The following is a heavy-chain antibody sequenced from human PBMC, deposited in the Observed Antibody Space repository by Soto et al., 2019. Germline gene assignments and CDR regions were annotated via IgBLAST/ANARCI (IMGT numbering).Heavy chain of an antibody. D-gene: IGHD6-19*01. CDR3: AKDPRTVAGTTPDY. J-gene: IGHJ4*02. Sequence: GGSLRLSCAASGLTFSNYAMSWVRQAPGKGLEWVSVIGGSGSSAYYADSVQGRFTISRDNSKSTLLLQMNSLRVEDTAVYYCAKDPRTVAGTTPDYWGQGTLVTVSS. CDR1: GLTFSNYA. V-gene: IGHV3-23*01. CDR2: IGGSGSSA.